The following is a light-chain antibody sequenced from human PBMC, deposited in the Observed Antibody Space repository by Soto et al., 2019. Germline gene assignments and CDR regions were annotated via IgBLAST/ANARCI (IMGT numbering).Light chain of an antibody. V-gene: IGLV2-14*03. J-gene: IGLJ2*01. Sequence: QSVLIQPPSVSGSPGQSVTISCTGTSSDVGNYDYVSWYQQHPGTVPKPMIYNVNTRPSGISNRFSGSKSDNTASLTISGLQAEDEGHYYCSSYTSTTTVVFGGGTKVTVL. CDR2: NVN. CDR3: SSYTSTTTVV. CDR1: SSDVGNYDY.